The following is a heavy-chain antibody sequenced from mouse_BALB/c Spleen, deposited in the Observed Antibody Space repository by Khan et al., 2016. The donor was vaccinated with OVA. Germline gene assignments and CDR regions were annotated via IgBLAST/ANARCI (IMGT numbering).Heavy chain of an antibody. CDR3: ARGYDFFAY. CDR2: VNPNTGNT. V-gene: IGHV1-26*01. J-gene: IGHJ3*01. CDR1: GYSFTGYY. D-gene: IGHD2-14*01. Sequence: VQLQQSGPDLVKPGASVKMSCEASGYSFTGYYMNWVKQSHGKSLECIGRVNPNTGNTNYNQKFRGKAILIVDTSSSTAYMELRSLTSEDSAVYYCARGYDFFAYWGQGTLVTVSA.